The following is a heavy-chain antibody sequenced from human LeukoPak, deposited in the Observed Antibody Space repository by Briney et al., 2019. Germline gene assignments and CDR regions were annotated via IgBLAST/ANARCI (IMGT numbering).Heavy chain of an antibody. CDR1: GFTFSSYA. V-gene: IGHV3-23*01. Sequence: GGSLRLSCAASGFTFSSYAMSWVRQAPGKGLEWVSAISGSGGSTYYADSVKGRFTISRDNSKNTLYLQMNSLRAEDTAVYYCARPGLVVVVAATCLDYWGQGTLVTVSS. J-gene: IGHJ4*02. CDR2: ISGSGGST. D-gene: IGHD2-15*01. CDR3: ARPGLVVVVAATCLDY.